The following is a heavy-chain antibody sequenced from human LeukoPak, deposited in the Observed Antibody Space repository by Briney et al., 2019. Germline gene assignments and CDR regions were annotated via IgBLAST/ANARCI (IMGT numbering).Heavy chain of an antibody. CDR1: GFTFSSYS. Sequence: GGSLRLSCAASGFTFSSYSMNWVRQAPGKGLEWVSYISSSSSTIYYADSVKGRFTISRDNAKNSLYLQMNSLRAEDTAVYYCARDKEWELPGGVDYWGQGTLVTVSS. J-gene: IGHJ4*02. CDR3: ARDKEWELPGGVDY. V-gene: IGHV3-48*01. CDR2: ISSSSSTI. D-gene: IGHD1-26*01.